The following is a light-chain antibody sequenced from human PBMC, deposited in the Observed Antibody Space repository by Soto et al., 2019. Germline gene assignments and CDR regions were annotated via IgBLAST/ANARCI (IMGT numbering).Light chain of an antibody. V-gene: IGKV1-39*01. CDR2: AAS. J-gene: IGKJ1*01. CDR3: QQSYSTPWT. CDR1: QGIDSS. Sequence: ILLTQSPSSLSASVGYRVTITCRASQGIDSSFAWYQQKPGKAPKLLIYAASSLQSGVPSRFSGSESGTDFTLAISSLQPEDFATYFCQQSYSTPWTFGQGTKVDIK.